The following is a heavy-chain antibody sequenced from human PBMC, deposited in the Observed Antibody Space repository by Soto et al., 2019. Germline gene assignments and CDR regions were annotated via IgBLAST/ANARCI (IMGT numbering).Heavy chain of an antibody. CDR3: AKERGSSRWYDWFDP. Sequence: GGSLRLSCAASGFTFSSYGMHWVRQAPGKGLEWVAVISYDGSNKYYADSVKGRFTISRDNSKNTLYLQMNSLRAEDTAVYYCAKERGSSRWYDWFDPWGQGTLVTVSS. V-gene: IGHV3-30*18. J-gene: IGHJ5*02. CDR2: ISYDGSNK. D-gene: IGHD6-19*01. CDR1: GFTFSSYG.